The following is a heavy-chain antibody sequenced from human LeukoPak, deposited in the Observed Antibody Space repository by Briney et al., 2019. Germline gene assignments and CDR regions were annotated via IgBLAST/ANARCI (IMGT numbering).Heavy chain of an antibody. J-gene: IGHJ6*03. CDR2: IRQDGSEK. V-gene: IGHV3-7*01. CDR3: ARDGYNPYYYDYYMDV. CDR1: GFTFSDFW. D-gene: IGHD5-24*01. Sequence: PGGSLRLSCAVSGFTFSDFWMNWVRQAPGKGLEWVASIRQDGSEKTYVDSVKGRFTISRDNAKNSLYLQMNSLRAEDTAVYYCARDGYNPYYYDYYMDVWGKGTTVTVSS.